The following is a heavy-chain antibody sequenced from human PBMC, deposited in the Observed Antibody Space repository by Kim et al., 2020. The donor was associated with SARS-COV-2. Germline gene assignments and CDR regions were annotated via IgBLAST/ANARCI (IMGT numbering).Heavy chain of an antibody. Sequence: GGSLRLSCAASGFTFGDYAMHWVRQAPGKGLEWVSGISWRSGRIGYADSVKGRFTISRDNAKSSLYLQMNSLRPEDTALYYCRSGSDGFDLWGQGTMVIVSS. V-gene: IGHV3-9*01. CDR3: RSGSDGFDL. J-gene: IGHJ3*01. D-gene: IGHD3-22*01. CDR1: GFTFGDYA. CDR2: ISWRSGRI.